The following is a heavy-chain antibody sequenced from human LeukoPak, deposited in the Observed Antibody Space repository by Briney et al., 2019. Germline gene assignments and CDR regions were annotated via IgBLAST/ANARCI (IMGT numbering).Heavy chain of an antibody. CDR1: GFIVSSNY. J-gene: IGHJ4*02. CDR2: IYSGGNI. V-gene: IGHV3-53*01. D-gene: IGHD4-23*01. Sequence: GGSLRLSCAATGFIVSSNYMSWVRQAPGKGLEWVSVIYSGGNIYYADSVKGRFTISRDNSKNTLYLQMNSLRAEDTAVYYCAKDLGTVVRVWGPTYYFDYWGQGTLVTVSS. CDR3: AKDLGTVVRVWGPTYYFDY.